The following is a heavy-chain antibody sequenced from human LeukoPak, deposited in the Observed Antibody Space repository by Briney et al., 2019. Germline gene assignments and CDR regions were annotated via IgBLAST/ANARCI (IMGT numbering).Heavy chain of an antibody. CDR1: GFTFSSYG. J-gene: IGHJ4*02. Sequence: GGSLRLSCAASGFTFSSYGMSWVRQAPGKGLEWVSAISGSGGSTYYADSVKGRFTISRDNSKNTLYLQMNSLRAEDTAVYYCAQGPSSGGSMRGDYWGQGTLVTVSS. CDR3: AQGPSSGGSMRGDY. D-gene: IGHD2/OR15-2a*01. V-gene: IGHV3-23*01. CDR2: ISGSGGST.